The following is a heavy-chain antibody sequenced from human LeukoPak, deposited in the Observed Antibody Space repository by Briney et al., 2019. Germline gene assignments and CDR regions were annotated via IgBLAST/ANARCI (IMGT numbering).Heavy chain of an antibody. Sequence: GGSLRLSCAASGFTFSSYAMHWVRQAPGKGLEWVSAISGSGGSTYYADSVKGRFTISRDNSKNTLYLQMNSLRAEDTAVYYCAKDMYYYDSSGYYLYGMDVWGQGTTVTVSS. CDR1: GFTFSSYA. J-gene: IGHJ6*02. V-gene: IGHV3-23*01. D-gene: IGHD3-22*01. CDR3: AKDMYYYDSSGYYLYGMDV. CDR2: ISGSGGST.